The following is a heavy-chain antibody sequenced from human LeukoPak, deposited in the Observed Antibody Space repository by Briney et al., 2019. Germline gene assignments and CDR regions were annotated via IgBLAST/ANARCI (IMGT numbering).Heavy chain of an antibody. CDR3: AKAYYYDSSAYYSGRLLYFQH. CDR2: ISGGGGST. D-gene: IGHD3-22*01. J-gene: IGHJ1*01. V-gene: IGHV3-23*01. Sequence: GGSLRLSCAASGFTFSSYAMSWIRQAPGKGLEWVSGISGGGGSTYYADSVKGRFTISRDNSKNTLCLQMNSLRAEDTAVYYCAKAYYYDSSAYYSGRLLYFQHWGQGTLVTVSS. CDR1: GFTFSSYA.